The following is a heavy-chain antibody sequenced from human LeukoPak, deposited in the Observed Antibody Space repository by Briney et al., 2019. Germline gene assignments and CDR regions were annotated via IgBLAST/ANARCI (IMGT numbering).Heavy chain of an antibody. D-gene: IGHD6-19*01. V-gene: IGHV3-48*03. J-gene: IGHJ4*02. CDR1: GFTFSSYE. CDR3: ARSSGWTGAFDY. CDR2: ISSSGSTI. Sequence: QPGGSLRLSCAASGFTFSSYEMNWVRQAPGKGLEWVSYISSSGSTIYYADSVKGRSTISRDNAKNSLYLQMNSLRAEDTAVYYCARSSGWTGAFDYWGQGTLVTVSS.